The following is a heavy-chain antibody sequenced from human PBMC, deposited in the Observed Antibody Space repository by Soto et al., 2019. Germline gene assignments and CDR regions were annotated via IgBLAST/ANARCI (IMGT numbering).Heavy chain of an antibody. J-gene: IGHJ5*02. D-gene: IGHD2-15*01. CDR1: GGTFSSYA. CDR2: IIPIFGTA. Sequence: SVKVSCKASGGTFSSYAISWVRQAPGQGLEWMGGIIPIFGTANYAQKFQGRVTITADESTSTAYMELSSLRSEDTAVYYCARSGCSGGSCYPPLDQFGPWGQGTLVTVSS. V-gene: IGHV1-69*13. CDR3: ARSGCSGGSCYPPLDQFGP.